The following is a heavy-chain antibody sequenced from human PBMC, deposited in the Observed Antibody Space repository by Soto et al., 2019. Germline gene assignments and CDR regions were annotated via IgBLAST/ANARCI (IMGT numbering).Heavy chain of an antibody. J-gene: IGHJ4*02. D-gene: IGHD6-6*01. V-gene: IGHV4-30-4*01. Sequence: SETLSLTCTVSGDSITTADYYWNWIRQPPGKGLEWIGYIYYSGNTYYIPSLKSRVTISVDTSKNQISLKLNSVTAADTAVYYCARGIYSTSSFFDSWGQGTLVTVSS. CDR2: IYYSGNT. CDR3: ARGIYSTSSFFDS. CDR1: GDSITTADYY.